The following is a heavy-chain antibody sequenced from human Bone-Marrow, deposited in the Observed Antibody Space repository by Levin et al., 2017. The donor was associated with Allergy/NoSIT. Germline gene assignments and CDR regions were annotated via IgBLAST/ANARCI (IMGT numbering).Heavy chain of an antibody. Sequence: ASVKVSCKVSGSTLSKLSIHWVRQAPGRGLEWMGAFDADDGEAVYSQKFQDRVTMTEDTSADTAYMDLRSLRSEDTAVYFCSTTETDRSHDYHLVPSLQGVFDLWGQGTVVTVSS. V-gene: IGHV1-24*01. CDR3: STTETDRSHDYHLVPSLQGVFDL. J-gene: IGHJ3*01. CDR2: FDADDGEA. D-gene: IGHD5-12*01. CDR1: GSTLSKLS.